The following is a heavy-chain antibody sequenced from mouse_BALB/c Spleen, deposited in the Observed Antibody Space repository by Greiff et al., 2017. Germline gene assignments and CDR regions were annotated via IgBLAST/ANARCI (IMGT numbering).Heavy chain of an antibody. CDR1: GFSLTGYG. V-gene: IGHV2-6-7*01. D-gene: IGHD2-14*01. CDR3: ARAYYRYACFDY. Sequence: QVQLKESGPGLVAPSQSLSITCTVSGFSLTGYGVNWVRQPPGKGLEWLGMIWGDGSTDYNSALKSRLSISKDNSKSQVFLKMNSLQTDDTARYYCARAYYRYACFDYWGQGTTLTVSS. J-gene: IGHJ2*01. CDR2: IWGDGST.